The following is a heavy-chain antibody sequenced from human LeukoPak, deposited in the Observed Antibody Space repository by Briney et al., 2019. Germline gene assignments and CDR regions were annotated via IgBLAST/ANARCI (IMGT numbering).Heavy chain of an antibody. CDR3: ARGYCSGGSCYYFDY. Sequence: PSETLSLTCTVSGGSISTYYWSWIRQPPGKGLEWIGYIYYNGDTNYNPSLKSRVTISVDTSRKQFSLKLSSVTAADTAIYYCARGYCSGGSCYYFDYWGQGTLVIVSS. CDR2: IYYNGDT. J-gene: IGHJ4*02. V-gene: IGHV4-59*12. CDR1: GGSISTYY. D-gene: IGHD2-15*01.